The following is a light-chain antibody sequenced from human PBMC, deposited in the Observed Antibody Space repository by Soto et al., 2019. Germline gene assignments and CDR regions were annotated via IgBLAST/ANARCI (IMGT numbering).Light chain of an antibody. CDR2: GAS. J-gene: IGKJ1*01. V-gene: IGKV3-20*01. Sequence: EVVLTHAPGTLSLSPGERATLSFRSSQSVSSSYLAWYQQKPGQAPRLLIYGASSRATGIPDRFSGSGSGTDFTLTISRLEPEDFAVYYCQQYGSSPRTFGQRTNVDIK. CDR3: QQYGSSPRT. CDR1: QSVSSSY.